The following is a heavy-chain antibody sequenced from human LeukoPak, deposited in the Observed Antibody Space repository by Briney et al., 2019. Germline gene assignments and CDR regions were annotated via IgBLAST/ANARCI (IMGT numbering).Heavy chain of an antibody. J-gene: IGHJ6*03. CDR2: ISPYNGNT. CDR1: GYTFTSYG. CDR3: ARDQGGDYRYYYYYYMDV. D-gene: IGHD4-17*01. Sequence: GASVKVSCKASGYTFTSYGITWVRQAPGQGLEWMGWISPYNGNTNYVQKLQGRVTMTTDISTGTAYMELRSLRSDDTAVYYCARDQGGDYRYYYYYYMDVWGKGTTVTVSS. V-gene: IGHV1-18*01.